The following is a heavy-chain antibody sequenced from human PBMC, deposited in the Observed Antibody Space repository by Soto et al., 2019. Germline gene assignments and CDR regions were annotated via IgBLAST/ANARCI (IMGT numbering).Heavy chain of an antibody. CDR2: IYYSGST. J-gene: IGHJ4*02. D-gene: IGHD3-22*01. V-gene: IGHV4-59*01. Sequence: SETLSLTCTVSGGSISSYYWSWIRQPPGKGLEWIGYIYYSGSTNYNPSLKSRVTISVDTSKNQFSLKLSSVTAADTAVYYCARGPPSRYYDSSGYLDYWGQGTLVTVSS. CDR3: ARGPPSRYYDSSGYLDY. CDR1: GGSISSYY.